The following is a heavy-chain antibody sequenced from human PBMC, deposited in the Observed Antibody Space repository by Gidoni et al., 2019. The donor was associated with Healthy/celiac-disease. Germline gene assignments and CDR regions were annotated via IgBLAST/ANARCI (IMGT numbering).Heavy chain of an antibody. J-gene: IGHJ6*03. Sequence: EVQLVESGGGLVTPGGSLRLSCAASGFTFRNARLSWLRKAPGKGLEWVGRIKSKTDGGTTDYAEPVKGRFNISRDDSKNTLYLQMNSLKTEDTAVYYCTTASGYSYGLYYYYYYMDVWGKGTTVTVSS. D-gene: IGHD5-18*01. CDR3: TTASGYSYGLYYYYYYMDV. V-gene: IGHV3-15*01. CDR1: GFTFRNAR. CDR2: IKSKTDGGTT.